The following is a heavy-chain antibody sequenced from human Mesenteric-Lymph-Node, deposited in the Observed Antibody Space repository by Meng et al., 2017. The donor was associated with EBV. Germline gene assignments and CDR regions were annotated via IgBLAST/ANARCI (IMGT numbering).Heavy chain of an antibody. V-gene: IGHV4-34*02. CDR3: ASALPGLPHDS. Sequence: QVHLQQLGAGLLKPSETLPLTCAVYGGSFSGYYGTWIRQPPGKGLEWIGEINHSGSTNYNPSLKSRVIISVDTSKNQFSLKLSSVTAADTAVYHCASALPGLPHDSWGQGTLVTVSS. CDR1: GGSFSGYY. J-gene: IGHJ4*02. CDR2: INHSGST. D-gene: IGHD5-12*01.